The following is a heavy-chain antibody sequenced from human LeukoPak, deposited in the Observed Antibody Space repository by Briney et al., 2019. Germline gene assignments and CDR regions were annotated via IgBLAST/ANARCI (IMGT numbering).Heavy chain of an antibody. J-gene: IGHJ6*03. D-gene: IGHD2-2*02. CDR1: GFTFSSYS. CDR2: ISTSSSYI. Sequence: GGSLRLSCAAYGFTFSSYSMNWVRQAPGKGLEWVSFISTSSSYIYYADSVKGRFTISRDNAKKSLYLEMNSLRAEDTAVYYCAKDGSIPWGYYMDVWGKGTTVTISS. V-gene: IGHV3-21*01. CDR3: AKDGSIPWGYYMDV.